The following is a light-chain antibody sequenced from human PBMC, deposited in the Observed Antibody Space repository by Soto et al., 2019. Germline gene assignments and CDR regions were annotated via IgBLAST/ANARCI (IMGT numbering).Light chain of an antibody. V-gene: IGKV3-15*01. CDR1: QSASSSY. Sequence: EIVLTQSPGTLSLSPGERATLSCRASQSASSSYLAWYQQKAGQAPRLLIYGASTRATGIPARFSGSGSGTEFTLTISSLQSEDFAEYHCQQYNNWPQTFGRGTKVDIK. J-gene: IGKJ1*01. CDR3: QQYNNWPQT. CDR2: GAS.